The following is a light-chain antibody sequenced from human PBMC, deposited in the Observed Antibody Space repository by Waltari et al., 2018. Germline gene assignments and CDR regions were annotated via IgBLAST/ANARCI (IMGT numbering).Light chain of an antibody. CDR3: YSFSGTSTSYV. J-gene: IGLJ1*01. CDR1: NSDIGSYNL. V-gene: IGLV2-23*01. CDR2: EGN. Sequence: QSALTQPAPVSGSPGQSITISCTRTNSDIGSYNLVSWYRQHPGKAPKVMICEGNKRPSGVSNRFSGSKSGNTASLTISGLQAEDEADYYCYSFSGTSTSYVFGTGTKVTVL.